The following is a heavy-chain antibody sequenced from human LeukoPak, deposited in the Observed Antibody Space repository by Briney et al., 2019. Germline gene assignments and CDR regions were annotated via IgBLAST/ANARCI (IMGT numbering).Heavy chain of an antibody. J-gene: IGHJ1*01. V-gene: IGHV2-5*01. CDR3: AHRSGLSATGTFQH. Sequence: TLSLTCTVSGGSISSYYWSWIRQPAGKGLEWLALIYWNDDERYSPSLSTRLTITKDTSKNQVVLTMTNMDPVDTATYYCAHRSGLSATGTFQHWGQGALVTVSS. D-gene: IGHD6-13*01. CDR2: IYWNDDE. CDR1: GGSISSYYW.